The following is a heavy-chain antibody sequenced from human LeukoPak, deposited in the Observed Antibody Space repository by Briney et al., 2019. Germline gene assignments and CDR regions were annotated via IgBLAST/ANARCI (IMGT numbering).Heavy chain of an antibody. J-gene: IGHJ4*02. V-gene: IGHV1-69*01. CDR1: GGTFSSYA. Sequence: SVKVSCKASGGTFSSYAVSWVRQAPGHGLELVGAITPIFGTPNYVEKFQGRVTISADESTSTAYMELSSLTSEDTAVYYCTRSTKVVSRTFDYWGQGTLVTVSS. CDR2: ITPIFGTP. CDR3: TRSTKVVSRTFDY. D-gene: IGHD4-23*01.